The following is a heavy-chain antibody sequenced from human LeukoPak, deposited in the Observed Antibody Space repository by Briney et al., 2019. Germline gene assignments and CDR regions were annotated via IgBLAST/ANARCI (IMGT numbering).Heavy chain of an antibody. CDR3: AKGRASAGGYSGYDWGDWFDP. J-gene: IGHJ5*02. CDR2: INPSGGST. Sequence: ASVKVSCKASGYTFTSYYMHWVRQAPGQGLEWMGIINPSGGSTSYAQKFQGRVTMTRDMSTSTVYMEVSSLTSEDTAVYYCAKGRASAGGYSGYDWGDWFDPWGQGTLVTVSS. D-gene: IGHD5-12*01. CDR1: GYTFTSYY. V-gene: IGHV1-46*01.